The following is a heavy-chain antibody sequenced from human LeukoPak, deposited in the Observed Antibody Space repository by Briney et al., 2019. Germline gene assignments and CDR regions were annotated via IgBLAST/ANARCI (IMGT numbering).Heavy chain of an antibody. CDR1: GYIFTGYY. CDR3: ARDLHYYDSSGYYSTFDY. Sequence: ASVKVSCKASGYIFTGYYMHWVRQAPGQGLEWMGRINPNSGDTNYAQNFQGRVTMTRDTSISTAYMELSRLRSVDTAVYYCARDLHYYDSSGYYSTFDYWGQGTLVTVSS. D-gene: IGHD3-22*01. V-gene: IGHV1-2*06. CDR2: INPNSGDT. J-gene: IGHJ4*02.